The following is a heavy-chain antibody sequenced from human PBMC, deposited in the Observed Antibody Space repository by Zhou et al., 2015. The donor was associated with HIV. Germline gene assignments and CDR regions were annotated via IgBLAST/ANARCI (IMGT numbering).Heavy chain of an antibody. V-gene: IGHV3-48*01. CDR2: ISSDGFTT. CDR1: DSPSVAMA. Sequence: EVKLVESGGRLGTAGGVRRDSPVQPLDSPSVAMAWPGSGQAPGKGLEWLSHISSDGFTTYYADFVKGRFLVSRDNAKNSMYLQMSSLRAEDTAVYYCARDAHYGSGSYYNDHDVFDIWGQGTMVT. J-gene: IGHJ3*02. D-gene: IGHD3-10*01. CDR3: ARDAHYGSGSYYNDHDVFDI.